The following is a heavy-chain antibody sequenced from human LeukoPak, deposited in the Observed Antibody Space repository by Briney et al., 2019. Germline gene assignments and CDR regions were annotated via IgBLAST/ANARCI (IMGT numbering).Heavy chain of an antibody. J-gene: IGHJ4*02. CDR1: GFHFDDYW. CDR3: ARTTTVTDGDYYFDF. D-gene: IGHD2-21*02. Sequence: GGSLRLSCAASGFHFDDYWMTWVRQTPGMGLEWLANIHRYGSEKYYVASVEGRFTISRDNAKNSLYLQMNSLRAEDTAVYYCARTTTVTDGDYYFDFWGQGTLVTVSS. V-gene: IGHV3-7*01. CDR2: IHRYGSEK.